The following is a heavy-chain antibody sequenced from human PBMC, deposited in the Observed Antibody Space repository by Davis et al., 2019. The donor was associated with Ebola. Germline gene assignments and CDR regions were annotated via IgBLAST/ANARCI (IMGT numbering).Heavy chain of an antibody. D-gene: IGHD3-22*01. V-gene: IGHV4-59*01. J-gene: IGHJ4*02. CDR2: IYYSGCT. CDR1: GGSISSYY. CDR3: AQGGYYYGY. Sequence: PSETLRTSTAAGGSISSYYWSWFRQPPGKGLEWIGYIYYSGCTNYNPSLKSRVTISVDTSKDQFSLKLSSVTAANTAVYYCAQGGYYYGYWGQGTLVTVSS.